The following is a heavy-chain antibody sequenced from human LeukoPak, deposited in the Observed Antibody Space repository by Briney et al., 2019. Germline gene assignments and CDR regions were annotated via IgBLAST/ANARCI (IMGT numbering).Heavy chain of an antibody. CDR2: ISSNGGST. CDR1: GFTFSSYA. J-gene: IGHJ4*02. CDR3: ARGCTSTSCYDY. Sequence: GGSLRLSCAASGFTFSSYAMHWVRQAPGKGLEYVSAISSNGGSTYYANSVKGRFTISRDNSKNTLYLQMGSLRAEDMAVYYCARGCTSTSCYDYWGQGTLVTVSS. V-gene: IGHV3-64*01. D-gene: IGHD2-2*01.